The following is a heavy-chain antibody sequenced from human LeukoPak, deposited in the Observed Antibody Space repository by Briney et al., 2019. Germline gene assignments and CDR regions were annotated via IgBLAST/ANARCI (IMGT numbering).Heavy chain of an antibody. CDR2: IYYSGST. J-gene: IGHJ6*03. V-gene: IGHV4-59*01. CDR1: GGSISSYY. Sequence: PSETLSLTCTVSGGSISSYYWSWIRQPPGKGLEWIGYIYYSGSTNHNPSLKSRVTISVDTSKNQFSLKLSSVTAADTAVYYCARVLRRDYYYYYMDVWGKGTTVTVSS. D-gene: IGHD1-26*01. CDR3: ARVLRRDYYYYYMDV.